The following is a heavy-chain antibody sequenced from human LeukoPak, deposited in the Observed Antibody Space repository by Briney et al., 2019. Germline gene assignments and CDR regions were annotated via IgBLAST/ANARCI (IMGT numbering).Heavy chain of an antibody. V-gene: IGHV4-38-2*02. CDR3: ARPRGIHYYYMDV. J-gene: IGHJ6*03. D-gene: IGHD1-1*01. Sequence: SETLSLTCTVSGYSISSGYYWGWIRQPPGMGLEWIGSIYHSGSTYYNPSLKSRVTISVDTSKNQFSLKLSSVTAADTAVYYCARPRGIHYYYMDVWGKGTTVTVSS. CDR2: IYHSGST. CDR1: GYSISSGYY.